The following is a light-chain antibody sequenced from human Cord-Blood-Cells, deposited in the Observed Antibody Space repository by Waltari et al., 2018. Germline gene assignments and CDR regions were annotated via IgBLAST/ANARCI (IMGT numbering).Light chain of an antibody. J-gene: IGKJ4*01. CDR2: GAS. Sequence: EIVMTHSTATLSVTPGERATLACRARQSVSSNLAWYQQKPGQAPRLLIYGASTRATGIPARFSGSGSGTEFTLTISSLQSEDFAVYDCQQYNNWPLTFGGGTKVEIK. CDR1: QSVSSN. V-gene: IGKV3-15*01. CDR3: QQYNNWPLT.